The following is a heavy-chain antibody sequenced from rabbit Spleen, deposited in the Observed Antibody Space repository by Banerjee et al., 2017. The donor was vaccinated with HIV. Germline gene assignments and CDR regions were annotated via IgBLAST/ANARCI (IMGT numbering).Heavy chain of an antibody. Sequence: QSLEESGGDLVKPGASLTLTCTASGFSFSSDYYMCWVRQAPGKGLEWIACIDGGSSDSTYSATWAKGRFTLSKTSSTTVTLQMTSLTAADTATYFCARDAGTSFSTYGMDLWGPGTLVTVS. V-gene: IGHV1S40*01. CDR1: GFSFSSDYY. CDR3: ARDAGTSFSTYGMDL. CDR2: IDGGSSDST. J-gene: IGHJ6*01. D-gene: IGHD8-1*01.